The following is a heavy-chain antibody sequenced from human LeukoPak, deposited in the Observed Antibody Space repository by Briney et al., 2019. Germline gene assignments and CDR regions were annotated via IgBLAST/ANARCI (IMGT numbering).Heavy chain of an antibody. CDR1: GCSISSSSYY. CDR2: LDDSGST. CDR3: ARHTHPGYSGYENAFDI. J-gene: IGHJ3*02. V-gene: IGHV4-39*01. Sequence: SETLSLTCTVSGCSISSSSYYWDCIRQPPGQGLEWIGNLDDSGSTHDNPSLSSRVTISANTSKNQFSLQLSSVTAEDNTVYYCARHTHPGYSGYENAFDIWGQGTMVTVSS. D-gene: IGHD5-12*01.